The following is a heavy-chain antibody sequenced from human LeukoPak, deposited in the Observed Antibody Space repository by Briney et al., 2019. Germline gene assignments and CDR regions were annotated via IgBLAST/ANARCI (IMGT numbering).Heavy chain of an antibody. Sequence: RAGGSLRLSCAASGFTFSSYAMSWVRQAPGKGLEWVSAISSSGGSTYYADSVKGRFTISRDNSKNTLYLQMNSLRAEDTAVYYCAKASAMIVVVSKHFDYWGQGTLVTVSS. D-gene: IGHD3-22*01. V-gene: IGHV3-23*01. J-gene: IGHJ4*02. CDR3: AKASAMIVVVSKHFDY. CDR2: ISSSGGST. CDR1: GFTFSSYA.